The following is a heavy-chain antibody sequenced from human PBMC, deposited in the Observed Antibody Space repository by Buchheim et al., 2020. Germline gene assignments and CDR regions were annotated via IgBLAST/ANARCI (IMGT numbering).Heavy chain of an antibody. Sequence: VQLMESWGGVVQPGKSLRLSCAASGFTSSRYPMHWVRQTPGKGLEWLAGISDDGTNTYYADSARGRFTISRDKNTLFLQMNSLRADDTALYYCAKADDCSGGSCYCFDYWGQGTL. CDR3: AKADDCSGGSCYCFDY. CDR2: ISDDGTNT. J-gene: IGHJ4*02. D-gene: IGHD2-15*01. CDR1: GFTSSRYP. V-gene: IGHV3-30-3*01.